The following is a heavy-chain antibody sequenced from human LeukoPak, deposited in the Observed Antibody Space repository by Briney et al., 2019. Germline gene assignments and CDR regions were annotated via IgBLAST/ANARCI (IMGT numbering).Heavy chain of an antibody. V-gene: IGHV4-34*01. CDR1: GGSFSGYY. D-gene: IGHD6-19*01. J-gene: IGHJ4*02. CDR3: ARTDSSGAGDY. Sequence: SETLSLTCAVYGGSFSGYYWSWIRQPPGKGLEWIGEINHSGSTNYNPSLKSRVTISVDTSKNQFSLKLSSVTAADTAVYYCARTDSSGAGDYWGQGTLVTVSS. CDR2: INHSGST.